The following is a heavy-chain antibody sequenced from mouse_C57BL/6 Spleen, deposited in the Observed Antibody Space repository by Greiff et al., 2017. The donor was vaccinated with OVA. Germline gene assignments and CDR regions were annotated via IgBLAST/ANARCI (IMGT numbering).Heavy chain of an antibody. Sequence: EVKLMESGPELVKPGASVKISCKASGYTFTDYNMHWVKQSHGKSLEWIGYINPNNGGTSYNQKFKGKATLTVNKSSSTAYMELRSLTSEDSAVYYCARYGSSYEEYYFDYWGQGTTLTVSS. CDR3: ARYGSSYEEYYFDY. CDR2: INPNNGGT. CDR1: GYTFTDYN. V-gene: IGHV1-22*01. J-gene: IGHJ2*01. D-gene: IGHD1-1*01.